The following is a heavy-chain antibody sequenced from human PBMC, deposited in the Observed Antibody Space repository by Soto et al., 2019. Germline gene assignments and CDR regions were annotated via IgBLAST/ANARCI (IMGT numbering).Heavy chain of an antibody. CDR3: AQPQIARHYYYGMEV. CDR1: GYTFTSFY. CDR2: INPSGTTT. J-gene: IGHJ6*02. V-gene: IGHV1-46*01. Sequence: QVQLVQSGAEVKKPGASVKVSCKASGYTFTSFYMHWVRQAPGQGLEWMGIINPSGTTTDYAQKFQGRVTMTRDTSPSTYYRELSSLTSEDTDVYYCAQPQIARHYYYGMEVWGQGTAVNVSS.